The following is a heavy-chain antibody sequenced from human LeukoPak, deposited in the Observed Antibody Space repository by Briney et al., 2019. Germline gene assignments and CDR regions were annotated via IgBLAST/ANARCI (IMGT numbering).Heavy chain of an antibody. CDR3: ASIAAAGTFDP. CDR2: ISSSSSYI. Sequence: GGFLRLSCAASGFTFSSYSMNWVRQAPGKGLEWVSSISSSSSYIYYADSVKGRFTISRDNAKNSLYLQMNSLRAEDTAVYYCASIAAAGTFDPWGQGTLVTVSS. V-gene: IGHV3-21*01. J-gene: IGHJ5*02. CDR1: GFTFSSYS. D-gene: IGHD6-13*01.